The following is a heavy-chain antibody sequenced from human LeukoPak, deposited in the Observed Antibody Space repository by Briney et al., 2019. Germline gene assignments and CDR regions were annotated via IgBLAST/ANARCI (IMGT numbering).Heavy chain of an antibody. D-gene: IGHD1-26*01. CDR1: GFTFSTYS. CDR2: ISSSTTTT. CDR3: ARAVGTTSSWSLNFDC. Sequence: PGGSLRLSCAASGFTFSTYSMNWVRQAPGKGLEWVSYISSSTTTTYYADSVKGRFTISRDDAKNSLYLQMNSLRGDDTAVYYFARAVGTTSSWSLNFDCWGQGNLVTVSS. V-gene: IGHV3-48*01. J-gene: IGHJ4*02.